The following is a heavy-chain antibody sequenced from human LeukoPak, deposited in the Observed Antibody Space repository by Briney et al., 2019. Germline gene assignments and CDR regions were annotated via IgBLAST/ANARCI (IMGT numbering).Heavy chain of an antibody. CDR2: ISWKSGSI. J-gene: IGHJ4*02. CDR3: AKSSSHYYDSSGSGFDY. Sequence: GRSLRLSCAASGFTFDDYAMHWVRQAPGKGLEWVSGISWKSGSIGYADSVKGRFTISRDNAKNSLYLQMNSLRAEDTDWYYCAKSSSHYYDSSGSGFDYWGQGTLVTVS. V-gene: IGHV3-9*01. D-gene: IGHD3-22*01. CDR1: GFTFDDYA.